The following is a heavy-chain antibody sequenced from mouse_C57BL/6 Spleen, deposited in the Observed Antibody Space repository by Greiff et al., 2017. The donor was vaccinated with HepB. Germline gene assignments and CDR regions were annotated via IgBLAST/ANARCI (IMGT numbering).Heavy chain of an antibody. V-gene: IGHV1-80*01. Sequence: QVQLQQSGAELVKPGASVKISCKASGYAFSSYWMNWVKQRPGKGLEWIGQIYPGDGDTNYNGKFKGKATLTADKSSSTAYMHLSSLTSEDSAVYFCARYACSRDWYFDVWGTGTTVTVSS. CDR2: IYPGDGDT. CDR3: ARYACSRDWYFDV. J-gene: IGHJ1*03. D-gene: IGHD1-1*01. CDR1: GYAFSSYW.